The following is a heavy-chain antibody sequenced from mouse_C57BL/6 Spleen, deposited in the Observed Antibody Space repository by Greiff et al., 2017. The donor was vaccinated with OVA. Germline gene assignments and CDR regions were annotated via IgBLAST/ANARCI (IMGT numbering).Heavy chain of an antibody. Sequence: EVQLQQSGAELVKPGASVKLSCTASGFNITDYYMHWVKQRTEQGLEWIGRIDPEDGETKYAPKFQGKATITADTSSNTAYLQLSSLTSEDTAVYYCAIIYDGSLAYWGQGTLVTVSA. D-gene: IGHD2-3*01. CDR2: IDPEDGET. CDR1: GFNITDYY. V-gene: IGHV14-2*01. CDR3: AIIYDGSLAY. J-gene: IGHJ3*01.